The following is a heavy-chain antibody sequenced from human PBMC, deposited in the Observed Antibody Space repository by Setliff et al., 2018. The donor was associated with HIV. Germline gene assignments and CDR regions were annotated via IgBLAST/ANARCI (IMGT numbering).Heavy chain of an antibody. V-gene: IGHV4-34*01. CDR3: ARVGTTVTTRETYKWFDP. Sequence: PSETLSLTCAVYGAPLSGFHWGWIRQPPGKGLEWIGEINHSGSTNYNPSLNSRVTISVDTSKNQFSLKVSSVTAADTAVYYCARVGTTVTTRETYKWFDPWGQGTLVTVSS. CDR1: GAPLSGFH. CDR2: INHSGST. D-gene: IGHD4-17*01. J-gene: IGHJ5*02.